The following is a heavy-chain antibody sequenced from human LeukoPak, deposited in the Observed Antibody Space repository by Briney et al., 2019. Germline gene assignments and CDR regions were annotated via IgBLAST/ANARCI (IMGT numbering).Heavy chain of an antibody. Sequence: PGGSLRLSCAASGFTFSTYWMSWGRQPPGKGLQWVANIKQDGSEKYYVDSVKGRFTISRDNAKNSLYLQMNSLRAEDTAVYYCARGTNWAFDYWGQGSLVTVSS. CDR3: ARGTNWAFDY. V-gene: IGHV3-7*05. J-gene: IGHJ4*02. D-gene: IGHD7-27*01. CDR2: IKQDGSEK. CDR1: GFTFSTYW.